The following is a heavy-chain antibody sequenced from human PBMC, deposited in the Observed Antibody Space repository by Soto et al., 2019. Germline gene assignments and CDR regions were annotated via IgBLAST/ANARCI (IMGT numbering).Heavy chain of an antibody. CDR2: ISGSGGST. V-gene: IGHV3-23*01. J-gene: IGHJ4*02. CDR1: GFTFSSYA. D-gene: IGHD5-12*01. Sequence: GGSLRLSCAASGFTFSSYAMSWVRQAPGKGLEWVSGISGSGGSTHYADSVKGRFTISRDNSKNTLYLQMNSLRAEDTAVYYCAKDRGRGYDSWGQGTLVTVLL. CDR3: AKDRGRGYDS.